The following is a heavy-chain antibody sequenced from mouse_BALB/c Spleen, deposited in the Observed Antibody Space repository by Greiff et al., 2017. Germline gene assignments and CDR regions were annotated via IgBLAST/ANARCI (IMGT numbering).Heavy chain of an antibody. CDR3: ARSAITTVVATGGKGFAY. J-gene: IGHJ2*01. D-gene: IGHD1-1*01. V-gene: IGHV1-87*01. CDR2: IYPGDGDT. Sequence: VQLQQSGAELARPGASVKLSCKASGYTFTSYWMQWVKQRPGQGLEWIGAIYPGDGDTRYTQKFKGKATLTADKSSSTAYMQLSSLASEDSAVYYCARSAITTVVATGGKGFAYWGQGTTLTVSS. CDR1: GYTFTSYW.